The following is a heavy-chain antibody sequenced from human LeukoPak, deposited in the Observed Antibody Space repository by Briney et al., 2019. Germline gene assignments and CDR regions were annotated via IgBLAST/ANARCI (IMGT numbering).Heavy chain of an antibody. CDR3: AKDLRSSSHTFDY. D-gene: IGHD6-6*01. V-gene: IGHV3-30*18. Sequence: GGSLRLSCAASGFTFSSYGMHWVRQAPGNGLEWVAVISYDGSNKYYADSVKGRFTISRDNSKNTLYLQMNSLRAEDTAVYYCAKDLRSSSHTFDYWGQGTLVTVSS. J-gene: IGHJ4*02. CDR2: ISYDGSNK. CDR1: GFTFSSYG.